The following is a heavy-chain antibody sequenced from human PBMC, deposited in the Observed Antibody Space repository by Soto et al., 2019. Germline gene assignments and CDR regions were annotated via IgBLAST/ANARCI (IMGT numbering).Heavy chain of an antibody. Sequence: XSVKVSCTASGCPFTSYAMHWVRQAPGQRLERMGWINAGNGNTKYSQKFQGRVTITRDTSASTAYMELSSLRSEDTAVYYCARDLELGVAPAALNWFDPWGQGTLVTVSS. CDR2: INAGNGNT. V-gene: IGHV1-3*01. CDR3: ARDLELGVAPAALNWFDP. D-gene: IGHD2-2*01. J-gene: IGHJ5*02. CDR1: GCPFTSYA.